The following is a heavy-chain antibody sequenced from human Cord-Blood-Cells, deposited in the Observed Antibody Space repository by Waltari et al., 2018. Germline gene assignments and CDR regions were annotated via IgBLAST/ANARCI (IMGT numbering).Heavy chain of an antibody. J-gene: IGHJ2*01. CDR1: GGSISSYY. V-gene: IGHV4-4*07. Sequence: QVQLQESGPGLVKPSETLSLPCTVPGGSISSYYWSWIRPPAGTGLEWIGRIYTSGRTNYNPSLKSRVTMSVDTSKNQFSLKLSSVTAADTAVYYCARDLGIVVVPAANPNWYFDLWGRGTLVTVSS. D-gene: IGHD2-2*01. CDR3: ARDLGIVVVPAANPNWYFDL. CDR2: IYTSGRT.